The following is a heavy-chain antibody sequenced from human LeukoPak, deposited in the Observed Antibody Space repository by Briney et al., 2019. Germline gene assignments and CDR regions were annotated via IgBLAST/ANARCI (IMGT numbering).Heavy chain of an antibody. CDR1: GFTFSSYA. V-gene: IGHV3-23*01. CDR2: ISGSGGST. CDR3: AKAVSYNWNYSWFDP. D-gene: IGHD1-7*01. J-gene: IGHJ5*02. Sequence: GGPLRLSCAASGFTFSSYAMSWVRQAPGKGLEWVSAISGSGGSTYYADSVKGRFTISRDNSKNTLYLQMNSLRAEDTAVYYCAKAVSYNWNYSWFDPWGQGTLVTVSS.